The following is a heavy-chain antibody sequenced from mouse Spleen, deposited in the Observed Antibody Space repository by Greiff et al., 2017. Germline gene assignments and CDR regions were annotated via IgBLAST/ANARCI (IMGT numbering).Heavy chain of an antibody. V-gene: IGHV5-9-3*01. J-gene: IGHJ4*01. CDR2: ISSGGSYT. Sequence: EVKLMESGGGLVKPGGSLKLSCAASGFTFSSYAMSWVRQTPEKRLEWVATISSGGSYTYYPDSVKGRFTISRDNAKNTLYLQMSSLRSEDTAMYYCARQYRYYYAMDYWGQGTSVTVSS. CDR1: GFTFSSYA. D-gene: IGHD2-14*01. CDR3: ARQYRYYYAMDY.